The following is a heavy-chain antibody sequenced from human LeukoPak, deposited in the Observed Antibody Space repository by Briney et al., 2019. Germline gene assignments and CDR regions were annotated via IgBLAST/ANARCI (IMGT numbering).Heavy chain of an antibody. D-gene: IGHD2-15*01. V-gene: IGHV4-39*07. Sequence: SETLSLTCTVSGGSVSSGSYYWSWIRQPPGKGLEWIGEINHSGSTNYNPSLKSRVTISVDTSKNQFSLKLSSVTAADTAVYYCARGSCSGGSCYSGTYYYGMDVWGQGTTVTVSS. J-gene: IGHJ6*02. CDR2: INHSGST. CDR3: ARGSCSGGSCYSGTYYYGMDV. CDR1: GGSVSSGSYY.